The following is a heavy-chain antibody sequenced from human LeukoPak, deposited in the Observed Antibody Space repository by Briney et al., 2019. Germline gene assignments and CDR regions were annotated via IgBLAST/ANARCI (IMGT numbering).Heavy chain of an antibody. J-gene: IGHJ3*02. CDR3: ARSIVRGGDAFDI. CDR1: GFTFSTYA. V-gene: IGHV3-23*01. D-gene: IGHD2-8*01. Sequence: GGSLKISCAASGFTFSTYAMSWIRQAPGKGLEWVSAISSGGGNTDYADSVKGRFTISRDNSKNTVFLQMNSLRAEDTGVYYCARSIVRGGDAFDIWGQGTMVTAPS. CDR2: ISSGGGNT.